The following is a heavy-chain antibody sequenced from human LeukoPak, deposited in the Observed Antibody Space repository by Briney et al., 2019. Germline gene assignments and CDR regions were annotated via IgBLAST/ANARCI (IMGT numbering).Heavy chain of an antibody. Sequence: ASVKVSCKASGYSLTNNYIHWVRQAPGQGLEWMGMIYPRDGSTSYAQKFQGRVTVTSDTSTSTVHMELSGLRSEDTAVYYCARDQEGFDYWGQGTLVTVSS. CDR2: IYPRDGST. J-gene: IGHJ4*02. CDR3: ARDQEGFDY. V-gene: IGHV1-46*01. CDR1: GYSLTNNY.